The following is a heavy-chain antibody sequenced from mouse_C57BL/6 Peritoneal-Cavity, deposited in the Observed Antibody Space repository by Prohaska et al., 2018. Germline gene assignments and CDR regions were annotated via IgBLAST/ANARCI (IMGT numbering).Heavy chain of an antibody. V-gene: IGHV1-75*01. CDR2: IIPVSGST. D-gene: IGHD1-1*01. CDR1: GYTFTDYY. CDR3: ARGKFITTVVAFDY. J-gene: IGHJ2*01. Sequence: QVQLQQSGPELVKPGASVKISCKASGYTFTDYYINWVKQRPGQGLEWIGWIIPVSGSTYYNEKFKGKVTLTVDKSSSTAYMLLSSLTSEDSAVYFCARGKFITTVVAFDYWGQGTTLTVSS.